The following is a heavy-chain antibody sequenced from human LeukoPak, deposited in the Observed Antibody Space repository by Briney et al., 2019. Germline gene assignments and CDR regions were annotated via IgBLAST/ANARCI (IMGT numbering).Heavy chain of an antibody. D-gene: IGHD3-3*01. CDR3: AKLTGDDFWSGYEYYFDY. J-gene: IGHJ4*02. Sequence: GGSLRLSCAASGFTFSSYSMNWVRQAPGKGLEWVSSISSSSSYIYYADSVKGRFTISRDNAKNSLYLQMNSLRAEDTAVYYCAKLTGDDFWSGYEYYFDYWGQGTLVTVSS. CDR2: ISSSSSYI. V-gene: IGHV3-21*04. CDR1: GFTFSSYS.